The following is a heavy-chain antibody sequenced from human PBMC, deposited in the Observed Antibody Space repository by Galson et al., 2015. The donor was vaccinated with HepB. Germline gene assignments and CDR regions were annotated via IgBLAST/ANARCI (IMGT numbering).Heavy chain of an antibody. Sequence: SLRLSCAAPGFTSSDHFMDWVRQAPGKGLEWVGRSRNKASGHTTEYAASVKGRFTISRDASKNSLYLQMNSLKTEDTAVYYCARGYKSFDLWGRGTLVTVSS. D-gene: IGHD5-18*01. CDR2: SRNKASGHTT. CDR1: GFTSSDHF. V-gene: IGHV3-72*01. J-gene: IGHJ2*01. CDR3: ARGYKSFDL.